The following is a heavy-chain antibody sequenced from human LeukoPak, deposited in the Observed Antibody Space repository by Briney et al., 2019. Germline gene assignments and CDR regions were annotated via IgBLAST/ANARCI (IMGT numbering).Heavy chain of an antibody. V-gene: IGHV1-18*01. CDR2: ISAYNGNT. CDR3: ARNLGYCSSTSCYTGWFDP. Sequence: ASVKVLCKASGYTFTSLGISWVGQAPGQGLEWMGWISAYNGNTNYAQKLQGRVTMTTDTSTSTAYMELRSLRSDDTAVYYCARNLGYCSSTSCYTGWFDPWGQGTLVTVSS. D-gene: IGHD2-2*02. CDR1: GYTFTSLG. J-gene: IGHJ5*02.